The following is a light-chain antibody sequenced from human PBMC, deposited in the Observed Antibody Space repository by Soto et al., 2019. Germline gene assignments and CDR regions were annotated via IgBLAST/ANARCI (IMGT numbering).Light chain of an antibody. CDR1: QSISSW. CDR2: ASS. V-gene: IGKV1-12*01. Sequence: DIQMTQSPSTLSASVGDRVTISCRASQSISSWLAWYQQKPGKAPKLLIYASSTLQSGVPARFSGSGSGTDFTLTIASLQPEDFATYFCQQGNSFPITFGQGTRLEI. CDR3: QQGNSFPIT. J-gene: IGKJ5*01.